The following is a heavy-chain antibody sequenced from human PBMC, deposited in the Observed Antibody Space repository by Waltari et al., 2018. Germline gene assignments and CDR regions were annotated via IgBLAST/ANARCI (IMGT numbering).Heavy chain of an antibody. J-gene: IGHJ4*02. Sequence: QVHLVEAGGGVVQTGRSLRLSCAASGFSLSDCGVHWVRQAPGKGLEWVALMADDGYNKHYIDSVKGRFTLSRDESKNTLYLEMSSLTTEDMGVYYCARAFSSWGIFEYWGQGTLVSVSS. D-gene: IGHD6-13*01. CDR3: ARAFSSWGIFEY. CDR1: GFSLSDCG. CDR2: MADDGYNK. V-gene: IGHV3-30-3*01.